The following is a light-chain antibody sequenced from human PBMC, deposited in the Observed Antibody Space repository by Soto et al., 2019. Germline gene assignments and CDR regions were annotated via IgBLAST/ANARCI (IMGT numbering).Light chain of an antibody. CDR1: SSDVGGYNY. J-gene: IGLJ1*01. CDR2: DVS. Sequence: QSALTPPRSVSGSPGQSITISCTGTSSDVGGYNYVSWYRQHPGKAPKLMIYDVSKRPSGVPDRFSGSKSGNTASLTISGLQAEDEADYYCCSYAGSYTHYVFGTGTKLTVL. CDR3: CSYAGSYTHYV. V-gene: IGLV2-11*01.